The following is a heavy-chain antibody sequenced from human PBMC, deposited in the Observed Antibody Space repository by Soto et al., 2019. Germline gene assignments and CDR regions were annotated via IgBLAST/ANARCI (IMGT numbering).Heavy chain of an antibody. CDR3: ARGTDYYYYGMDV. CDR1: GGTFSSYT. D-gene: IGHD1-1*01. J-gene: IGHJ6*02. CDR2: IIPILGIA. V-gene: IGHV1-69*02. Sequence: QVQLVQSGAEVKKPGSSVKVSCKASGGTFSSYTISWVRQAPGQGLEWMGRIIPILGIANYAQKFQGRVTITADNSTSTAYMELSSLRSEDTAVYYCARGTDYYYYGMDVWGQGTTVTVSS.